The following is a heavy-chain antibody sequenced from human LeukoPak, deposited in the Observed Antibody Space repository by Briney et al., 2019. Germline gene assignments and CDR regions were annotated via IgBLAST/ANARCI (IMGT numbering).Heavy chain of an antibody. CDR2: IYSGGST. CDR1: GFTVGSNY. D-gene: IGHD5-18*01. V-gene: IGHV3-66*01. Sequence: GGSLRLSCAASGFTVGSNYMSWVRQAPGKGLEWVSVIYSGGSTYYADSVKGRFTISRDNSKNTLYLQMNSLRAEDTAVYYCARDPGYVDTAMVTHAWFDPWGQGTLVTVSS. CDR3: ARDPGYVDTAMVTHAWFDP. J-gene: IGHJ5*02.